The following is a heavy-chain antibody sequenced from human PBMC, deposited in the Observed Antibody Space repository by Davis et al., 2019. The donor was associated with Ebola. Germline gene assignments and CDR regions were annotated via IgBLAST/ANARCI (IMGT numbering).Heavy chain of an antibody. J-gene: IGHJ4*02. CDR1: GYTFTGYY. V-gene: IGHV1-2*02. D-gene: IGHD2-15*01. CDR3: ARENEVLWDCSGGSCYPFEY. CDR2: INPYSGGT. Sequence: ASVKVSCKTFGYTFTGYYIHWVRQAPGQGLEWMGWINPYSGGTKYAQKFQGRVTMTRDTSISTSYMELSRLRSDDTALYYCARENEVLWDCSGGSCYPFEYWGQGTLVIVSS.